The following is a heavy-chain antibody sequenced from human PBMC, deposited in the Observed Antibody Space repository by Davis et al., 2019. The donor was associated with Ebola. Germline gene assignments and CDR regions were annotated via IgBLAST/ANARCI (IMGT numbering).Heavy chain of an antibody. CDR1: PAPTSSHH. CDR2: ISSSAIT. V-gene: IGHV4-59*08. Sequence: SETLSLTCSVSPAPTSSHHWSRIRPPPGTPLASHRSISSSAITTYHPSLKSRVTISVDTSKNQFSLKLSYVTAADTAMYYCAGRGTSSWYAGWFDPWGHVTLVTVSS. D-gene: IGHD6-13*01. J-gene: IGHJ5*02. CDR3: AGRGTSSWYAGWFDP.